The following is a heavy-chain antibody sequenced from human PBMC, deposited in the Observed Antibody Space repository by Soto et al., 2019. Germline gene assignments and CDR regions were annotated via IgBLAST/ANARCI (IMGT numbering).Heavy chain of an antibody. Sequence: QVQLQESGPGLVKPSQTLSLTCTVSGGSISSGGYYWSWIRQHPGKGLEWIGYIYYSGSTSYTPSRKSRVTRSVDTSKNQFSLKLSSVTAADTAVYYCARAVRGALLPPYYFDYWGQGTLVTVSS. CDR1: GGSISSGGYY. V-gene: IGHV4-31*03. CDR2: IYYSGST. CDR3: ARAVRGALLPPYYFDY. D-gene: IGHD3-10*01. J-gene: IGHJ4*02.